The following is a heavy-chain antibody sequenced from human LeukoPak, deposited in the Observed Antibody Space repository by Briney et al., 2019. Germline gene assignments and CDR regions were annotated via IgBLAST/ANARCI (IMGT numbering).Heavy chain of an antibody. D-gene: IGHD1/OR15-1a*01. J-gene: IGHJ4*02. Sequence: PGWSLRLSCAASGFTFRSYWMSWVRQAPGKGLEWVANIRQDGSVQNYVDSVKGRFTISRDNPKHSVYLQMSSLRAEDTAVYYCLVTTRGRGFDYWGQGTLVTVSS. CDR3: LVTTRGRGFDY. CDR1: GFTFRSYW. CDR2: IRQDGSVQ. V-gene: IGHV3-7*01.